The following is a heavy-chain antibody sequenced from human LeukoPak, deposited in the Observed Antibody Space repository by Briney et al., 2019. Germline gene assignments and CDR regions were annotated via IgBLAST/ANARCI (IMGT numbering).Heavy chain of an antibody. D-gene: IGHD3-10*01. CDR3: AREWFGELTIDY. J-gene: IGHJ4*02. CDR2: IWYDGSNK. V-gene: IGHV3-33*01. Sequence: PPGGSLRLSCAASGFTFSSYGMHWVRQAPGKGLEWVAVIWYDGSNKYYADSVKGRFTISRDNSKNTLYLQMNSLRAEDTAVYYCAREWFGELTIDYWGQGTLVTVSS. CDR1: GFTFSSYG.